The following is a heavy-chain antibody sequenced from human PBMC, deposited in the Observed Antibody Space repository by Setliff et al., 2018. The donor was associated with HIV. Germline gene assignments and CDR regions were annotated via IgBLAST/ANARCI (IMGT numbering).Heavy chain of an antibody. Sequence: PSETLSLTCTVSGGSVSSSDYYWGWIRQPPGKGLEWIGSIYYSGSTYFTPSLKSRVTLSVDTSRNHFSLKLSPVTAADTAVYYCARHGLAGATVDYWGQGTLVTVSS. V-gene: IGHV4-39*01. CDR2: IYYSGST. D-gene: IGHD1-26*01. CDR3: ARHGLAGATVDY. CDR1: GGSVSSSDYY. J-gene: IGHJ4*02.